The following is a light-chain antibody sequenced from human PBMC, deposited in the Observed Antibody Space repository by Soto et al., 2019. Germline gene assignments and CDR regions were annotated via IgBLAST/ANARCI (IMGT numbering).Light chain of an antibody. CDR3: SSYTSSSTLGV. Sequence: QSVLTQPASVPGSPGQSITISCTGTSSDVGGYNYVSWYQQHPGKAPKLMIYEVSNRPSGVSNRFSGSKSGNTASLTISGLQAEDEADYYCSSYTSSSTLGVFGTGTKLTVL. CDR2: EVS. J-gene: IGLJ1*01. V-gene: IGLV2-14*01. CDR1: SSDVGGYNY.